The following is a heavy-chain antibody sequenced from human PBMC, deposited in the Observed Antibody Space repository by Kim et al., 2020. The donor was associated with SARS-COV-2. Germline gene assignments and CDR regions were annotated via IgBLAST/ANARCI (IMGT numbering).Heavy chain of an antibody. CDR1: GFTFSDFY. Sequence: GGSLRLSCAASGFTFSDFYILWIRQAPGKGLECLSDTSTSGSYTNYAENVKGRFTVSRDNAENPVSLQMSSLRAEDTAIYYCARRGIGWYSHIDYWGQGTLVTVSS. D-gene: IGHD2-15*01. V-gene: IGHV3-11*03. CDR2: TSTSGSYT. CDR3: ARRGIGWYSHIDY. J-gene: IGHJ4*02.